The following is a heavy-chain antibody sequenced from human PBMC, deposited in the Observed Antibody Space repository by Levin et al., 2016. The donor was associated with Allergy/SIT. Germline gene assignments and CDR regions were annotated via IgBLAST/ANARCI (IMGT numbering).Heavy chain of an antibody. Sequence: ASVKVSCKASGYTFTNSGISWVRQAPGQGLEWMGWITPYNGNKNYAQKFQGRVTMTTDTSTSTAYMELRSLRSDDTAVYYCARVLHFVQWIAYSDYWGQGTLITVSS. V-gene: IGHV1-18*01. J-gene: IGHJ4*02. CDR2: ITPYNGNK. CDR3: ARVLHFVQWIAYSDY. CDR1: GYTFTNSG. D-gene: IGHD5-12*01.